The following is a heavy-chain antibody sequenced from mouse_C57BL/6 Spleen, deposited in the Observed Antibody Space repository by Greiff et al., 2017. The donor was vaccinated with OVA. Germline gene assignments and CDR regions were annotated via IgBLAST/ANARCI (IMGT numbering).Heavy chain of an antibody. CDR3: ARDYGSSYRYFDV. CDR1: GFTFSSYG. D-gene: IGHD1-1*01. CDR2: ISSGGSYT. Sequence: EVKLVESGGDLVKPGGSLKLSCAASGFTFSSYGMSWVRQTPDKRLEWVATISSGGSYTYYPDSVKGRFTISRDNAKNTLYLQMSSLKSEDTAMYYCARDYGSSYRYFDVWGTGTTVTVSS. J-gene: IGHJ1*03. V-gene: IGHV5-6*01.